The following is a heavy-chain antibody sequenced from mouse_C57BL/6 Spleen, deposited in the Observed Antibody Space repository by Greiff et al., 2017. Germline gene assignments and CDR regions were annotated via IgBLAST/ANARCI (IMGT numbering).Heavy chain of an antibody. Sequence: VQVVESGAELVRPGASVTLSCKASGYTFTDYEMHWVKQTPVHGLEWIGAIDPETGGTAYNQKFKGKAILTADKSSSTAYMELRSLTSEDSAVYYCTRKGSWAWFAYWGQGTLVTVSA. CDR3: TRKGSWAWFAY. CDR2: IDPETGGT. V-gene: IGHV1-15*01. D-gene: IGHD4-1*01. CDR1: GYTFTDYE. J-gene: IGHJ3*01.